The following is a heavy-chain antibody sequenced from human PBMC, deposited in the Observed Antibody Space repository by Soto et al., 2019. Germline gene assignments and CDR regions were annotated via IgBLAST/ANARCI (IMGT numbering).Heavy chain of an antibody. V-gene: IGHV3-74*01. CDR2: INSDGSST. CDR1: GFTFSSYW. J-gene: IGHJ6*02. D-gene: IGHD3-22*01. CDR3: ARDDPLYYYDSRGGYYYGMDV. Sequence: PGGSLRLSCAASGFTFSSYWMHWVRQAPGKGLVWVSRINSDGSSTSYADSVKGRFTISRDNAKNTLYLQMNSLRAEDTAVYYCARDDPLYYYDSRGGYYYGMDVWGQGTTVTVSS.